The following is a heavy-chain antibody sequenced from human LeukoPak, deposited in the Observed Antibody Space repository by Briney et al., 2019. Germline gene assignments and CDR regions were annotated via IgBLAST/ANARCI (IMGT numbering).Heavy chain of an antibody. CDR2: IYYSGST. Sequence: PGGSLRLSCAASGFTFSSYWMSWVRQPPGKGLEWIGYIYYSGSTNYNPSLKSRVTISVDTSKNQFSLKLSSVTAADTAAYYCARGGYYGSGNDFRFDPWGQGTLVTVSS. CDR3: ARGGYYGSGNDFRFDP. J-gene: IGHJ5*02. D-gene: IGHD3-10*01. CDR1: GFTFSSYW. V-gene: IGHV4-59*01.